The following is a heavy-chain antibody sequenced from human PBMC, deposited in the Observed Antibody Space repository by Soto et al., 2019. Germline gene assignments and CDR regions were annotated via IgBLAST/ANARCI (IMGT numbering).Heavy chain of an antibody. D-gene: IGHD3-9*01. V-gene: IGHV3-21*01. Sequence: PGGSLRLSCAASGFTFSRYSMNWVRQAPGKGLEWVSSISSSSSYIYYADSVKGRFTISRDNAKNSLYLQMNSLRAEDTAVYYCARCRVYYDILTGYYWDNYGMDVWGQGTTVTVSS. CDR3: ARCRVYYDILTGYYWDNYGMDV. CDR1: GFTFSRYS. J-gene: IGHJ6*02. CDR2: ISSSSSYI.